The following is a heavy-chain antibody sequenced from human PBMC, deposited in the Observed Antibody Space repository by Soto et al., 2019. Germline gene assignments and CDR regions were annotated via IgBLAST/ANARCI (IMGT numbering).Heavy chain of an antibody. CDR1: GFTFSSYA. D-gene: IGHD6-13*01. CDR2: ISGSGGST. J-gene: IGHJ6*03. Sequence: GGSLRLSCAASGFTFSSYAMSWVRQAPGKGLEWVSAISGSGGSTYYADSVKGRFTIARDNSKNTLYLQMNSLRAEDTAVYYCVGQPAAARTVYYCYYYMDVWGKGTTVTVSS. V-gene: IGHV3-23*01. CDR3: VGQPAAARTVYYCYYYMDV.